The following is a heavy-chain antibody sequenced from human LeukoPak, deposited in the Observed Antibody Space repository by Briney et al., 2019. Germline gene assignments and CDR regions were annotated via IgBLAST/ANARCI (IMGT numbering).Heavy chain of an antibody. CDR2: INPNSGGT. D-gene: IGHD6-13*01. J-gene: IGHJ4*02. Sequence: ASVKVSCKASGYTFTGYYMHWVRQAPGQGLEWMGWINPNSGGTNYAQKFQGRVTMTTDTSISTAYMELSRLRSDDTAVYYCARTSSSWYNSFDYWGQGTLVTVSS. V-gene: IGHV1-2*02. CDR3: ARTSSSWYNSFDY. CDR1: GYTFTGYY.